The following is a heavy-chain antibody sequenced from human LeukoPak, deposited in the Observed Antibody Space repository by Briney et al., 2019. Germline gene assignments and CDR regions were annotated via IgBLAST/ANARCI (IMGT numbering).Heavy chain of an antibody. J-gene: IGHJ5*02. CDR3: AREVKVVTPWQRSNWFDP. CDR1: GGSISSGGYS. CDR2: IYHSGST. D-gene: IGHD2-21*02. Sequence: PSETLSLTCAVSGGSISSGGYSWSWIRQPPGKGLEWIGYIYHSGSTYYNPSLKSRVTISVDRSKNRFSLKLSSVTAADTAVYYCAREVKVVTPWQRSNWFDPWGQGTLVTVSS. V-gene: IGHV4-30-2*01.